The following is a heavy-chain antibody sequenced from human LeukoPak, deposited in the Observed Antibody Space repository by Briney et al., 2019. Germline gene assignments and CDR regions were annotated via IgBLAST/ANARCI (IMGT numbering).Heavy chain of an antibody. CDR2: INPNSGGT. J-gene: IGHJ4*02. CDR3: ARSVEMATIANY. CDR1: RYTFTGYY. Sequence: ASVKVSCKASRYTFTGYYMHWVRQAPGQGLEWMGWINPNSGGTNYAQKFQGRVTMTRDTSISTAYMELSRLRSDDTAVYYCARSVEMATIANYWGQGTLVTVSS. D-gene: IGHD5-24*01. V-gene: IGHV1-2*02.